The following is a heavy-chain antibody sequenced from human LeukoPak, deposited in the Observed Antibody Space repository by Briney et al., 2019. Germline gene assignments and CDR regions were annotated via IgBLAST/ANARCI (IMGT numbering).Heavy chain of an antibody. CDR3: AHRPANAYAEYFDY. Sequence: SGPTLVKPTQTLTLTCTFSGFSLTTGGVGVGWIRQPPGKPLEWLALIYWNEDARYSPSLKTRLTITKDSSKNQVVLFMTDMDPVDTATYYCAHRPANAYAEYFDYWGQGILVAVFS. D-gene: IGHD3-16*01. CDR2: IYWNEDA. CDR1: GFSLTTGGVG. J-gene: IGHJ4*02. V-gene: IGHV2-5*01.